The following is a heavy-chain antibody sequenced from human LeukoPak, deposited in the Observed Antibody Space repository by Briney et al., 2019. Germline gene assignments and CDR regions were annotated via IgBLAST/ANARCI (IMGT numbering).Heavy chain of an antibody. Sequence: SGPTLVKPTQTPTLTCTFSGFSLSTSGVGVGWIRQPPGKALEWLALLYWNDDNRYSPSLKSRLTITKDTSKNQVVLTMTNMDPVDTATYYCAHSLRITMIVGSSDAFDIWGQGTMVTVSS. CDR3: AHSLRITMIVGSSDAFDI. J-gene: IGHJ3*02. CDR2: LYWNDDN. V-gene: IGHV2-5*01. CDR1: GFSLSTSGVG. D-gene: IGHD3-22*01.